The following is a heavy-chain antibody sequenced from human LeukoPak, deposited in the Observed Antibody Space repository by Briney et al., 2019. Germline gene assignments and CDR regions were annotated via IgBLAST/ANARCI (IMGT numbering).Heavy chain of an antibody. CDR2: IWYDGSNK. D-gene: IGHD6-6*01. Sequence: PGRSLRLSCAASGFTFSSYGMHWVRQAPGKGLEWVAVIWYDGSNKYYADSLKGRFTISRDNSKNMLCLQMNILRVEDTAVYYCAKDRYPYSSSSVHWFDPWGQGTLVTVSS. CDR1: GFTFSSYG. CDR3: AKDRYPYSSSSVHWFDP. V-gene: IGHV3-33*06. J-gene: IGHJ5*02.